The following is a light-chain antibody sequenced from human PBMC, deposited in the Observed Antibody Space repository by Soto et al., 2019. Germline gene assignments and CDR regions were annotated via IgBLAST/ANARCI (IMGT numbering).Light chain of an antibody. CDR2: EVS. Sequence: QSALTQPPSASGSPGQSVTISCAGTSSDVGGYNYVSWYQQYPGKVPKLMIYEVSERPSGVPDRFSGSKSGNTAFLTVSGLQAEDEADYYCSSYTVSVAPYVFGTGTKVTVL. V-gene: IGLV2-8*01. J-gene: IGLJ1*01. CDR1: SSDVGGYNY. CDR3: SSYTVSVAPYV.